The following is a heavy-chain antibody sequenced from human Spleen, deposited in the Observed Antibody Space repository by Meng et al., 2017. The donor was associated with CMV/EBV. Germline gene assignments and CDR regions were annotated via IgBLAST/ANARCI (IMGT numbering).Heavy chain of an antibody. J-gene: IGHJ4*02. Sequence: GESLKISCAASGFTFSSYAMHWVRQAPGKGLEWVSAISGSGGSTYYADSVKGRFTISRDNSKNTLYLQMNSLRAEDTAVYYCALGDIVVVPAQALGYWGQGTLVTVSS. CDR3: ALGDIVVVPAQALGY. D-gene: IGHD2-2*01. CDR1: GFTFSSYA. V-gene: IGHV3-23*01. CDR2: ISGSGGST.